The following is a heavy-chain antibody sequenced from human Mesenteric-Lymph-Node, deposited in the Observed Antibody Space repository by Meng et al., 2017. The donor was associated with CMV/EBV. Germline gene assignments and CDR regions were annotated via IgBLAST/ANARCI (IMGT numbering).Heavy chain of an antibody. J-gene: IGHJ4*02. CDR2: ISGSGGST. D-gene: IGHD1-1*01. Sequence: GESLKISCAASGFTFSSYAMSWVRQAPGKGLEWVSAISGSGGSTYYADSVRGRFTISRDNSRNTVYLQMNSLRAEDTAVYYCAKTGGGIDHWGQGTLVTVSS. CDR3: AKTGGGIDH. V-gene: IGHV3-23*01. CDR1: GFTFSSYA.